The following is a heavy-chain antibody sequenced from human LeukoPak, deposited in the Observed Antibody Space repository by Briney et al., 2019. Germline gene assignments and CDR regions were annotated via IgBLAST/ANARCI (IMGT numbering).Heavy chain of an antibody. Sequence: GESLKISCKGSGYSFTSYWIGWVRQMPGKGLEWMGFIYPGDSDTRYSPSFQGQVTISADKSISTAYLQWSSLKASDTAMYYCARQGFAQYSGSLGGDYWGQGTLVTVSS. CDR3: ARQGFAQYSGSLGGDY. CDR1: GYSFTSYW. D-gene: IGHD1-26*01. J-gene: IGHJ4*02. CDR2: IYPGDSDT. V-gene: IGHV5-51*01.